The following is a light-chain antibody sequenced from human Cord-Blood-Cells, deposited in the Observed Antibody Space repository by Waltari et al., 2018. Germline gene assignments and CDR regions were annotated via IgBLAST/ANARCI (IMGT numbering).Light chain of an antibody. Sequence: DIQMTQSPSSLSASVGDRVTITGQASQDISNYLNWYQQKPGKVPKLLIYDASNLETGGPSRFSGSGAGTDFTFTISSLQPEDIATYYCQQYDNLPLTFGGGTKVEIK. CDR1: QDISNY. CDR3: QQYDNLPLT. V-gene: IGKV1-33*01. CDR2: DAS. J-gene: IGKJ4*01.